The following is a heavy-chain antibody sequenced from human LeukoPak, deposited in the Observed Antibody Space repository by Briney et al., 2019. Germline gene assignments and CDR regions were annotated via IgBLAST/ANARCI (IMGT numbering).Heavy chain of an antibody. CDR1: GGSISSYY. CDR2: IYYSGST. CDR3: ARTHSGGSVWGAFDI. J-gene: IGHJ3*02. Sequence: PSETLSLTCTVSGGSISSYYWSWIRQPPGKGLEWFGYIYYSGSTNYNPPLKSRVTISVDTSKNQFSLKLSSVTAADTAVYYCARTHSGGSVWGAFDIWGQGTMVTVSS. V-gene: IGHV4-59*08. D-gene: IGHD2-15*01.